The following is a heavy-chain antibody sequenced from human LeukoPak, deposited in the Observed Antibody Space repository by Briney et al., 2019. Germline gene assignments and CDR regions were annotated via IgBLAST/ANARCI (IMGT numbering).Heavy chain of an antibody. J-gene: IGHJ4*02. CDR1: GGSISSYY. Sequence: SETLSLTCTVSGGSISSYYWSWIRQPPGKGLEWIGYIYYSGSTNYNPSLKSRVTISVDTSKNQFSLKLSSVTAADTAVYYCARIEWELLGVFGYWGQGTLVTVSS. D-gene: IGHD1-26*01. V-gene: IGHV4-59*01. CDR3: ARIEWELLGVFGY. CDR2: IYYSGST.